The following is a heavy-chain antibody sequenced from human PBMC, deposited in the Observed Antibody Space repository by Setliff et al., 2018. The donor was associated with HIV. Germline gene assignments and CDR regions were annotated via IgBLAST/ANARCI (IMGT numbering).Heavy chain of an antibody. J-gene: IGHJ4*02. CDR2: ISSTGSTI. V-gene: IGHV3-48*03. CDR3: AKDPFTSSWYGFDY. Sequence: PGGSLRLSCAASGFSFSSYEMNWVRQAPGKGLEWVSHISSTGSTIYYADSVRGRFSISRDNSKNTLYLQMDSLRPEDTGFYYCAKDPFTSSWYGFDYWGQGALVTVSS. CDR1: GFSFSSYE. D-gene: IGHD6-13*01.